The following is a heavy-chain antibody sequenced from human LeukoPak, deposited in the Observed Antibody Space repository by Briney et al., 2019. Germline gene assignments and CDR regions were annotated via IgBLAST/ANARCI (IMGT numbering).Heavy chain of an antibody. CDR3: ARTSNSSGWANWFDP. D-gene: IGHD6-19*01. Sequence: SETLSLTCAVYGGSFSGYYWSWIRQPPGKGLEWIGEINHSGSTNYNPSLKSRVTISADTSKNQFSLKLSSVTAADTAVYYCARTSNSSGWANWFDPWGQGTLVTVSS. CDR2: INHSGST. V-gene: IGHV4-34*01. CDR1: GGSFSGYY. J-gene: IGHJ5*02.